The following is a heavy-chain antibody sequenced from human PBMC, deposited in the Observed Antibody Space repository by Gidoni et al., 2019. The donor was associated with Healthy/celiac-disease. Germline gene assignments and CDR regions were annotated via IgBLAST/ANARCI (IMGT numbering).Heavy chain of an antibody. V-gene: IGHV3-23*01. D-gene: IGHD3-22*01. CDR2: ISGSGGST. CDR3: AKGLSYYYDSSGYFNDAFDI. Sequence: EVQLLESGGGLVQPGGSLRLSCASSGFTFSSSAMSWVRQAPGKGLEWVSAISGSGGSTYYADSVKGRFTISRDNSKNTLYLQMNSLRAEDTAVYYCAKGLSYYYDSSGYFNDAFDIWGQGTMVTVSS. CDR1: GFTFSSSA. J-gene: IGHJ3*02.